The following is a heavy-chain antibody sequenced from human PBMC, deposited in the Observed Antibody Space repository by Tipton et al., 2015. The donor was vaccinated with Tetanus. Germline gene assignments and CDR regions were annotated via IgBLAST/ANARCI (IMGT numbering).Heavy chain of an antibody. V-gene: IGHV4-31*02. CDR1: GFTVSNNY. D-gene: IGHD6-13*01. CDR3: ARDFGSNHNWFDP. CDR2: IYHTGAA. Sequence: LRLSCAASGFTVSNNYMYWIRHLPGKGLEWIGYIYHTGAAHYNPSLKSRVTLSVDMSKNQFFLKMISMTAADTAVYFCARDFGSNHNWFDPWGQGTPVTVSS. J-gene: IGHJ5*02.